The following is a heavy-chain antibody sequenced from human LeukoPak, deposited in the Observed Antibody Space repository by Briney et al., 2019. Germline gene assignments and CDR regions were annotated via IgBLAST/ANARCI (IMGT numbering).Heavy chain of an antibody. D-gene: IGHD3-16*01. J-gene: IGHJ3*02. V-gene: IGHV3-7*01. CDR3: ASVPLRGDAFDI. Sequence: PGGSLRLSCAASGFTFSTYWMSWVRQAPGMGLEWVANINQHGGDKNYLDSVKGRFTISRDNAQNSLYLQMNSLRAEDTAVYYCASVPLRGDAFDIWGQGTMVTVSS. CDR1: GFTFSTYW. CDR2: INQHGGDK.